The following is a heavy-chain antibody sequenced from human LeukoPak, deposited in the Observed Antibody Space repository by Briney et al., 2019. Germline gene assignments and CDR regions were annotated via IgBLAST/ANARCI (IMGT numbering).Heavy chain of an antibody. CDR2: ISSSSSYI. J-gene: IGHJ5*02. D-gene: IGHD6-19*01. CDR1: GFTFSSYS. Sequence: GGSLRLSCAASGFTFSSYSMNWVRQAPGKGLEWVSSISSSSSYIYYADSVKGRFTISRDNAKNSPYLQMNSLRAEDTAVYYCARGAAVAGAYWFDPWGQGTLVTVSS. CDR3: ARGAAVAGAYWFDP. V-gene: IGHV3-21*01.